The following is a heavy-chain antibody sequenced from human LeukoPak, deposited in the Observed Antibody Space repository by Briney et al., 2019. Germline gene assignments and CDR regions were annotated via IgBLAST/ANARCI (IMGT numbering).Heavy chain of an antibody. CDR3: VRVHYSSGSLSSWFDP. CDR2: ISYSGGV. J-gene: IGHJ5*02. D-gene: IGHD3-10*01. CDR1: GGSISSYY. V-gene: IGHV4-59*08. Sequence: PSETLSLTCTVSGGSISSYYWSWIRQPPEKGLEWIGYISYSGGVTYSPSLKPPVTISLDTSKNQVSLKLSSVTAADTAMYYCVRVHYSSGSLSSWFDPWGRGILVTVSS.